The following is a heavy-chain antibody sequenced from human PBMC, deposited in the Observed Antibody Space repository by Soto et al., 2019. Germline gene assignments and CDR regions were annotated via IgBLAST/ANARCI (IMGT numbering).Heavy chain of an antibody. CDR2: ISSSSSTI. CDR1: GFPFDDYG. J-gene: IGHJ3*02. D-gene: IGHD5-18*01. CDR3: ARPVDTSTEERNDAFDI. V-gene: IGHV3-48*01. Sequence: GGSLRLSCAASGFPFDDYGMTWARQAPGKGLEWVSYISSSSSTIYYADSVKGRFTISRDNAKNSLYLQMNSLRAEDTAVYYCARPVDTSTEERNDAFDIWGQGTMVTVSS.